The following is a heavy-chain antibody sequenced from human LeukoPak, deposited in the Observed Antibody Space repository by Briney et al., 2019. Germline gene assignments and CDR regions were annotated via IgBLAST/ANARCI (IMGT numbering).Heavy chain of an antibody. CDR1: GGSISSYY. V-gene: IGHV4-4*07. D-gene: IGHD3-10*01. CDR2: IYTSGST. Sequence: SETLSLTCTVSGGSISSYYWSWIRQPAGKGLEWIGRIYTSGSTNYNPSLKSRVTMSVDTSKNQFSLKLSSVTAADTAVYYCARGRYYYGSGSYCWFDPWGQGTLVTVSS. J-gene: IGHJ5*02. CDR3: ARGRYYYGSGSYCWFDP.